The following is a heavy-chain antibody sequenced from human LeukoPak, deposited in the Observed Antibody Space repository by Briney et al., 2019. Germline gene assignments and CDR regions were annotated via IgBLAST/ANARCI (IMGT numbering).Heavy chain of an antibody. CDR1: GGSINTYY. CDR2: IYYSGST. V-gene: IGHV4-59*01. J-gene: IGHJ3*02. D-gene: IGHD3-22*01. CDR3: ARSGNYYYDSSGYVDI. Sequence: SETLSLTCTVSGGSINTYYWNWIRQPPGKGLEWIGYIYYSGSTNYNPSLKSRITISVDTSKNQFSLKLSSVTAADTAVYYCARSGNYYYDSSGYVDIWGRGTMVTVSS.